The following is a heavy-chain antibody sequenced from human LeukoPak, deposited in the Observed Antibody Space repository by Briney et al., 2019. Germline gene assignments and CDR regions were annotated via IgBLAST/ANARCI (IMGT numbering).Heavy chain of an antibody. D-gene: IGHD6-19*01. J-gene: IGHJ4*02. V-gene: IGHV3-23*01. CDR2: ISGSGVST. CDR3: AKGPLIEVAGTTWDY. Sequence: GGSLRLSCAASGFTFSSYAMSWVRQAPGKGLEWVSAISGSGVSTYYADSVKGRFTISGDDSKNTLSLQMSSLRAEDTAVYYCAKGPLIEVAGTTWDYWGQGTLVTVSS. CDR1: GFTFSSYA.